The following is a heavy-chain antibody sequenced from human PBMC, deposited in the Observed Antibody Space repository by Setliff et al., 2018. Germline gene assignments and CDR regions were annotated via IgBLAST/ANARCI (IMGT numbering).Heavy chain of an antibody. J-gene: IGHJ6*02. CDR2: IKQDGSEK. V-gene: IGHV3-7*01. D-gene: IGHD3-3*01. Sequence: GGSLRLSCAASGFTFSSYWMSWVRQAPGKGLEWVANIKQDGSEKYYVDSVKGRFTISRDNAKNSLYLQMNSLRAEDTAVYYCAREQYYNFWSGYYGMDVWDQGTTVTVSS. CDR1: GFTFSSYW. CDR3: AREQYYNFWSGYYGMDV.